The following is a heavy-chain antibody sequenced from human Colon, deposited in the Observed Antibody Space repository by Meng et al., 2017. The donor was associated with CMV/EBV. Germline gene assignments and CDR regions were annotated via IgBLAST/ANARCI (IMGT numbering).Heavy chain of an antibody. CDR2: IYTDGGST. D-gene: IGHD4-23*01. V-gene: IGHV3-23*03. J-gene: IGHJ1*01. CDR3: AKSSNSFEEYFQH. Sequence: GESLKISCAASGFTFSNFAMSWVRQAPGKGLEWVSVIYTDGGSTSYADSVRGRFTISRYNSKNMLYLQMNSLRAEDTAVYYCAKSSNSFEEYFQHWGQGTLVTVSS. CDR1: GFTFSNFA.